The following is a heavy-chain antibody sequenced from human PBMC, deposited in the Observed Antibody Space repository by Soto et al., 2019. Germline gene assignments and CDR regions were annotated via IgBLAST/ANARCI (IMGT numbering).Heavy chain of an antibody. D-gene: IGHD6-19*01. J-gene: IGHJ5*02. CDR3: ARHYSSGSRNWFDP. V-gene: IGHV4-39*01. CDR1: GGSINSSSYF. CDR2: IYYSGST. Sequence: PSETLSLTCSVSGGSINSSSYFWGWVRQPPGKGLEWIGSIYYSGSTYYSPSLRSRVTISVDTSKNQFSLKLSSVTAADTAVFYCARHYSSGSRNWFDPSSQGTLVTVS.